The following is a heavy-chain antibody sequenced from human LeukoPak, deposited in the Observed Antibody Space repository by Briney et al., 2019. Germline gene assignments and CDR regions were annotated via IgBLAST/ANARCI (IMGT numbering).Heavy chain of an antibody. CDR2: ISSSGSTI. Sequence: GGSLRLSCAASGFTFSDYYMSWIRQAPGKGLEWVSYISSSGSTIYYADSVKGRFTTSRDNAKNSLYLQMNSLRAEDTAVYYCAREEVVPASFYYYYMDVWGKGTTVTVSS. CDR1: GFTFSDYY. CDR3: AREEVVPASFYYYYMDV. J-gene: IGHJ6*03. V-gene: IGHV3-11*04. D-gene: IGHD2-2*01.